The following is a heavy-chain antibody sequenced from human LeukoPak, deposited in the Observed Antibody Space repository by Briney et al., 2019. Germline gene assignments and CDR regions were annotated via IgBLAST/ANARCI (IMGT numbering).Heavy chain of an antibody. Sequence: PSETLSLTCTDSGGSISTSGHYWGWIRQPPGKGLEWIGSIYYSGNTYYNPSLKSRVTISVDTSKNQFSLNLDSMTVADTAVYYCARGRYARRYWGQGTLVTVSS. D-gene: IGHD3-16*01. J-gene: IGHJ4*02. V-gene: IGHV4-39*01. CDR3: ARGRYARRY. CDR2: IYYSGNT. CDR1: GGSISTSGHY.